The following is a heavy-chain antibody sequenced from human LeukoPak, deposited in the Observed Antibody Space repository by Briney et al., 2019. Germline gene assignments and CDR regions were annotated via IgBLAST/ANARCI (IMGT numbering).Heavy chain of an antibody. CDR2: IYHSGST. Sequence: SETLSLTCTVSGYSISSGYYWGWIRQPPGKGLEWIGSIYHSGSTYYNPSLKSRVTISVDTSKNQFSLKLSSVTAADTAVYYCARVGYYDSSGYSDYWGQGTLVTVSS. V-gene: IGHV4-38-2*02. J-gene: IGHJ4*02. CDR3: ARVGYYDSSGYSDY. CDR1: GYSISSGYY. D-gene: IGHD3-22*01.